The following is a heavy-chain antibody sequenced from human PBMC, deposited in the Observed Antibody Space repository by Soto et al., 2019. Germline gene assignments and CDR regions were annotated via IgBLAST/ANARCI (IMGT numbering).Heavy chain of an antibody. J-gene: IGHJ5*02. Sequence: QITLKESGPSLAKPTQTLTLTCTFSGFSLTTRGVGVGWIRQPPGTALECLALIYWDDDKSYSPSLQSRLSITKNPSKNQVVLTMTQVDPVDTATYYCAHRPNYYQYDWFDPWGQGTLVSFSP. CDR1: GFSLTTRGVG. D-gene: IGHD3-16*01. CDR2: IYWDDDK. V-gene: IGHV2-5*02. CDR3: AHRPNYYQYDWFDP.